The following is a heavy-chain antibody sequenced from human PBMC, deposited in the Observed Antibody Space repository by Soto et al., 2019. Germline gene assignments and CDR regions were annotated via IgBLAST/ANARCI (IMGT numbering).Heavy chain of an antibody. J-gene: IGHJ4*02. CDR2: IGGGSGST. V-gene: IGHV3-23*01. D-gene: IGHD6-13*01. CDR1: GFTFTNYA. CDR3: ATRMYSTSWYYFVS. Sequence: EVQLLESGGGFVQPGGSLRLSCAASGFTFTNYALSWVRQAPGKGLEWVSTIGGGSGSTSYADSVKGRFAISRENSKXXXXXXMSSLRAEDTALYYCATRMYSTSWYYFVSWGQGTLVTVSS.